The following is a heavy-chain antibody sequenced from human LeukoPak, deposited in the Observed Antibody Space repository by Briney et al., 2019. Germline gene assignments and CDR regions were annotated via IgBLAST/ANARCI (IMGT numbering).Heavy chain of an antibody. Sequence: GGSLRLSCSASGLTVTNAWMNWVRQAPGEGLDWVGRIASKTDGGATDYAAPVKGGFTISRDDSKNTLNLQMNSLKTEDTAVYYCTTGIRGDWGQGTLVTVSS. CDR3: TTGIRGD. CDR1: GLTVTNAW. J-gene: IGHJ4*02. D-gene: IGHD3-10*01. V-gene: IGHV3-15*07. CDR2: IASKTDGGAT.